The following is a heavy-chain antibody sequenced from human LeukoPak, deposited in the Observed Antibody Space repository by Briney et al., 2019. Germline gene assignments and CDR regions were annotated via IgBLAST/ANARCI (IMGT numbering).Heavy chain of an antibody. Sequence: SETLSLTCTVSGCSISSYYWSWIRQPAGKGLEWIGRIYTSGSTNYNPSLKSRVTMSVDTSKNQFSLMLSSVTAADTAVYYCARDSRVVPAAMNWFDPWGQGTLVTVSS. V-gene: IGHV4-4*07. CDR3: ARDSRVVPAAMNWFDP. J-gene: IGHJ5*02. D-gene: IGHD2-2*01. CDR2: IYTSGST. CDR1: GCSISSYY.